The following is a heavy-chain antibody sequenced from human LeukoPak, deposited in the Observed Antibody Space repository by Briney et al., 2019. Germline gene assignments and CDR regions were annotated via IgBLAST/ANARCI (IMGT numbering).Heavy chain of an antibody. CDR3: ARFVHAFDI. J-gene: IGHJ3*02. CDR2: INAGNGNT. Sequence: ASVKVSCKASGYTFTSYAMHWVRQAPGQRLEWMGWINAGNGNTKYSQKFQGRVTMTTDTSTSTAYMELRSLRSDDTAVYYCARFVHAFDIWGQGTMVTVSS. D-gene: IGHD3-10*01. V-gene: IGHV1-3*01. CDR1: GYTFTSYA.